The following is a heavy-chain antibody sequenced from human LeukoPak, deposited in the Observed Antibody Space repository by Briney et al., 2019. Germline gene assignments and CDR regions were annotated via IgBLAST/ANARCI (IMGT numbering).Heavy chain of an antibody. Sequence: GGSLRLSCAASGFSFNNYWMHWVRQVPGKGLVWVSRINSDGSRTNYVDSAKGRFTISRDNAKNTLFLQMNSLGAEDSAVYYCARGNFYSGSGSSPLDYWGQGTLVTVSS. V-gene: IGHV3-74*01. CDR3: ARGNFYSGSGSSPLDY. CDR2: INSDGSRT. CDR1: GFSFNNYW. D-gene: IGHD3-10*01. J-gene: IGHJ4*02.